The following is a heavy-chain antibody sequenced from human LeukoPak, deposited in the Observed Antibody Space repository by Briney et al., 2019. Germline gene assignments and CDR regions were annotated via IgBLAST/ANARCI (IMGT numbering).Heavy chain of an antibody. CDR1: GFSFSDSA. CDR3: AKRVVIRSTDYFYYYIHV. J-gene: IGHJ6*03. Sequence: PGGSLRLSCAGSGFSFSDSAMHWVRQAPGKGLEWVAFIRYNGDNKYYADSVKGRFTVSRDNSQSTLYLQMNSLRVEDTAVYYCAKRVVIRSTDYFYYYIHVWGKGTTVTVSS. CDR2: IRYNGDNK. D-gene: IGHD3-3*01. V-gene: IGHV3-30*02.